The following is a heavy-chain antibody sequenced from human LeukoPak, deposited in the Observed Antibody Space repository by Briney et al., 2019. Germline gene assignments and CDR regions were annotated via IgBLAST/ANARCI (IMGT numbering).Heavy chain of an antibody. CDR2: IYNSGNT. CDR1: GGSTSSYH. Sequence: PSETLSLTCSVSGGSTSSYHWSWIRQSPENGLEWIGYIYNSGNTNYNPSLKSRVTISVDTSKNQFSLKLSSVTAADTAVYYCASLEDWFDPWGQGTLVTVSS. J-gene: IGHJ5*02. V-gene: IGHV4-59*01. CDR3: ASLEDWFDP.